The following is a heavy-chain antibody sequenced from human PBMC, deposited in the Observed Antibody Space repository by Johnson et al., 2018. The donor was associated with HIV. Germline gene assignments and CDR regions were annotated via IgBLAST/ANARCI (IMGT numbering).Heavy chain of an antibody. D-gene: IGHD6-13*01. V-gene: IGHV3-30*02. J-gene: IGHJ3*02. CDR2: IRYDGSNK. CDR1: GFTFSSYG. CDR3: AKDEAAGRMVANDAFDS. Sequence: QVQLVESGGGVVQPGGSLRLSCAASGFTFSSYGMHWVRQAPGKGLEWVAFIRYDGSNKYYADSVKGRFTISRDNSKNTLYLQMNSLRAEDTAVYYCAKDEAAGRMVANDAFDSWGQGTMVTVSS.